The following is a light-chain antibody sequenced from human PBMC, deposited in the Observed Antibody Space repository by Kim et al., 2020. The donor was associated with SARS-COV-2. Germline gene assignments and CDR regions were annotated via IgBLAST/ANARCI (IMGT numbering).Light chain of an antibody. J-gene: IGLJ3*02. CDR1: SSNIGSDF. CDR2: RNS. V-gene: IGLV1-47*01. Sequence: ELTQPPSASGTPGQRVTISCSGRSSNIGSDFVYWYQQFPGTAPKLLIYRNSERPSGVPDRFSGSNSGTSASLAISGLRSEDEADYYCAAWDDSLSGPVFGGGTKLTVL. CDR3: AAWDDSLSGPV.